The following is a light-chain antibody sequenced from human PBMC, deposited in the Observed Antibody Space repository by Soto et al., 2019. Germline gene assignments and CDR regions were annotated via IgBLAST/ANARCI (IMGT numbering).Light chain of an antibody. CDR2: GAS. J-gene: IGKJ2*01. CDR1: QSVSSN. Sequence: EIVMTQSPATLSVSPGERATLSCRASQSVSSNLAWYQQKPGQAPRLLIYGASTRATGIPASFSGSGSGTEFPLTISSLQSDDSEVYYCRQYNLWYTFGQVTKLEIK. CDR3: RQYNLWYT. V-gene: IGKV3-15*01.